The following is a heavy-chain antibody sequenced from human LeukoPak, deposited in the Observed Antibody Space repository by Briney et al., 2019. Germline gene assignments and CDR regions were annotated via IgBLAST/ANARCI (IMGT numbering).Heavy chain of an antibody. D-gene: IGHD7-27*01. J-gene: IGHJ4*02. CDR3: ARDPDGPNAGKANWGSLYYFDY. V-gene: IGHV6-1*01. Sequence: SQTLSLTCAIPGDSVSSNSAAWNWIRQSPSRGLEWLGRTYYRSKWYNDYAVSVKSRITINPDTSKNQLSLQLNSVTPEDTAVYYCARDPDGPNAGKANWGSLYYFDYWGQGTLVTVSS. CDR2: TYYRSKWYN. CDR1: GDSVSSNSAA.